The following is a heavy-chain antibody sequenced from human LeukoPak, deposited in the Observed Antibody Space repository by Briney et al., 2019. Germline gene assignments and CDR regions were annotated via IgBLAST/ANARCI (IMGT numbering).Heavy chain of an antibody. D-gene: IGHD3-9*01. CDR3: ARDLLRYFDWLYYYYGMDV. V-gene: IGHV1-18*01. Sequence: ASVKISCKTSAYTFTSYDISWVRHAPGQGLEWMRWISDYNGNTNYAQKLQGRVTMITDTSTSTAYMELRSLRSDDTAMYYCARDLLRYFDWLYYYYGMDVWGQGTTVTVS. J-gene: IGHJ6*02. CDR2: ISDYNGNT. CDR1: AYTFTSYD.